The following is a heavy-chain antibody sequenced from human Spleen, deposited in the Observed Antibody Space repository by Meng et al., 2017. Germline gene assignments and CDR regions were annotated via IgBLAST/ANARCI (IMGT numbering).Heavy chain of an antibody. J-gene: IGHJ3*02. D-gene: IGHD3-16*01. CDR3: ARAYPFDI. CDR1: GDTVSNNNVA. CDR2: TYYKSKWYK. Sequence: SETLSLTCAISGDTVSNNNVAWTWIRQSPARGREWLVRTYYKSKWYKEYAVSVKSRTTINPDTSKNQFARQLNSVTPEDTAVYYCARAYPFDIWGQGTVVTVSS. V-gene: IGHV6-1*01.